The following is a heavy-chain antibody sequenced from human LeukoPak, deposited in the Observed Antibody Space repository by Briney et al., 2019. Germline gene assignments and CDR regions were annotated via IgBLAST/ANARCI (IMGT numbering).Heavy chain of an antibody. Sequence: GGSLRLSCAASGFTFSSYWMHWVRQTPGKGLVWVSRIKSDGSTIYADSVKGRFTISRDNSKNTLYLQMNSLRAEDTAVYYCARDKYSSSYEDAFDIWGQGTMVTVSS. J-gene: IGHJ3*02. D-gene: IGHD6-13*01. V-gene: IGHV3-74*01. CDR1: GFTFSSYW. CDR3: ARDKYSSSYEDAFDI. CDR2: IKSDGST.